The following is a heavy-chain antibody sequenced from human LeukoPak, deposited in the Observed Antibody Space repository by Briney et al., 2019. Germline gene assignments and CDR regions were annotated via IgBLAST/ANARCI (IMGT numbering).Heavy chain of an antibody. D-gene: IGHD5-18*01. CDR3: ASMDTALETDY. V-gene: IGHV3-7*01. J-gene: IGHJ4*02. CDR2: INQDGSEK. CDR1: RFTFSNYW. Sequence: PGGSLRLSCAASRFTFSNYWMSWVRQAPGKGLEWVANINQDGSEKHYVDSVKGRFTISRDNAKNSLYPQMNSLRAEDTAVYYCASMDTALETDYWGQGTLVTVSS.